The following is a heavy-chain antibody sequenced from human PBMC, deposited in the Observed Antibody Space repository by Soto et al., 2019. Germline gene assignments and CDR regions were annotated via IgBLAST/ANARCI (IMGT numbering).Heavy chain of an antibody. V-gene: IGHV3-23*01. CDR1: GFTFSSYA. CDR3: ARDRVSITGTTLFLMDV. Sequence: PGGSLRLSCAASGFTFSSYAMSWVRQAPGKGLEWVSAISGSGGSTYYADSVKGRFTISRDNSKNTLYLQMNSLRVEDTAVYYCARDRVSITGTTLFLMDVWGKGTTVTVSS. CDR2: ISGSGGST. D-gene: IGHD1-7*01. J-gene: IGHJ6*03.